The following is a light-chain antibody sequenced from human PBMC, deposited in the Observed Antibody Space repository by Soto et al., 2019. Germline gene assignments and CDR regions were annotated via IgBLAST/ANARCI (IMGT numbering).Light chain of an antibody. CDR2: DAS. CDR1: QSISRW. V-gene: IGKV1-5*01. J-gene: IGKJ1*01. CDR3: QQCFWHWT. Sequence: IQLTQSPSSLSASVGDRVTITCRASQSISRWLAWYQQKPGRAPKLLIYDASSLESGVPSRFSGSGSGTDFTLTINSLQPEDFATYYCQQCFWHWTFGQGTKVDI.